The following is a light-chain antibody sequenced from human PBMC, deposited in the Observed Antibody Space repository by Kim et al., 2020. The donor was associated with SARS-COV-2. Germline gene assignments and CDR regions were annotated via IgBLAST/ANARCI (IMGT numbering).Light chain of an antibody. J-gene: IGKJ4*01. V-gene: IGKV3-11*01. Sequence: LSLSPGERATLSCRASQSVSSFLAWYQQKPGQAPRLLIYDASNRATGILARFSGSGSGTDFTLTISSLEPEDFAIYYCQQRSSWLTFGGGTKLEI. CDR2: DAS. CDR1: QSVSSF. CDR3: QQRSSWLT.